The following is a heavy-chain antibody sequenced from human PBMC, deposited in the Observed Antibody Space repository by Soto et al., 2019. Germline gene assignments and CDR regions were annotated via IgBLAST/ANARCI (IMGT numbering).Heavy chain of an antibody. CDR1: GGSISSYY. V-gene: IGHV4-4*07. CDR3: ARDLRVSSGPAPPDY. Sequence: SETLSLTCTVSGGSISSYYWSWIRQPAGKGLEWIGRIYTSGSTNYNPSLKSRVTMSVDTSKNQFSLKLSSVTAADTAVYYCARDLRVSSGPAPPDYWGQGTLVTVSS. CDR2: IYTSGST. D-gene: IGHD6-25*01. J-gene: IGHJ4*02.